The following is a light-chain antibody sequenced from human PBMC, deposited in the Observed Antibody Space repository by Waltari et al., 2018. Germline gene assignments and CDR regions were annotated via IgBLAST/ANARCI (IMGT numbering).Light chain of an antibody. CDR2: WAS. CDR1: QRVLYSSNNKNY. CDR3: QQYYSTPPT. Sequence: DIVMNQSPDSLAVSLGERATIKCTSSQRVLYSSNNKNYLAWYQQKPGQPPKLLIYWASTRESGVPDRFSGSGSGTDFTLTISSLQAEDVAVYYCQQYYSTPPTFGQGTKLEIK. J-gene: IGKJ2*01. V-gene: IGKV4-1*01.